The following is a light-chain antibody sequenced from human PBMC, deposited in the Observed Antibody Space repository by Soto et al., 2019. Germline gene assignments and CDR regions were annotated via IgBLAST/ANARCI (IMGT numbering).Light chain of an antibody. J-gene: IGLJ3*02. CDR2: TNN. V-gene: IGLV1-44*01. Sequence: QLVLTQPPSASGTPGQRVTISCSGSSSNIGTNTVNWYQHLPGTAPKLLIYTNNQRPSGVPDRFSGSKSGTSASLAIRGLQSEDEANYYCAAWDDSVYGWVFGGGTKVTVL. CDR3: AAWDDSVYGWV. CDR1: SSNIGTNT.